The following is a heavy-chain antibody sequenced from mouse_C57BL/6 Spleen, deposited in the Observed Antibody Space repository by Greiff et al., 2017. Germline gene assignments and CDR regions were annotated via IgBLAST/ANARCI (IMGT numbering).Heavy chain of an antibody. CDR3: TRGDGYHAWFAY. Sequence: EVKLVESGEGLVKPGGSLKLSCAASGFTFSSYAMSWVRQTPEKRLEWVAYISSGGDYIYYADTVKGRFTISRDNARNTLYLQMSSLKSEDTAMYYCTRGDGYHAWFAYWGQGTLVTVSA. J-gene: IGHJ3*01. V-gene: IGHV5-9-1*02. CDR1: GFTFSSYA. CDR2: ISSGGDYI. D-gene: IGHD2-3*01.